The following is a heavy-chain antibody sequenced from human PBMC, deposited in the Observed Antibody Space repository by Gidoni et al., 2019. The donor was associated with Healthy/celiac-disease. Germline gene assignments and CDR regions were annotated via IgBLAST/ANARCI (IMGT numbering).Heavy chain of an antibody. V-gene: IGHV3-43*01. J-gene: IGHJ4*02. Sequence: EVQLVESGGVVVQPGGSLRLPCAASGFTFDDYTMHWVRQAPGRGLEWVSLISWDGGSTYYADSVKGRFTISRDNSKNSLYLQMNSLRTEDTALYYCAKDIAMFGESYFDYWGQGTLVTVSS. CDR2: ISWDGGST. CDR1: GFTFDDYT. D-gene: IGHD3-10*02. CDR3: AKDIAMFGESYFDY.